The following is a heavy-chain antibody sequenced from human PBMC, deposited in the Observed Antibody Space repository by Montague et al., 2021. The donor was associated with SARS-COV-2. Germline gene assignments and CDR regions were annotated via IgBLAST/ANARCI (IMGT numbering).Heavy chain of an antibody. D-gene: IGHD3-9*01. CDR3: ARSYYDILTAYYTPFDY. CDR2: IDWDDDK. J-gene: IGHJ4*02. V-gene: IGHV2-70*04. Sequence: PEPVKPTQTLTLTCTFSGFSLSTSGMRASWIRQPPGKALEWLARIDWDDDKFYSTSLKTRLTISKDTSKNQVVLTMTNMDPVDTATYYCARSYYDILTAYYTPFDYWGQGALVTVSS. CDR1: GFSLSTSGMR.